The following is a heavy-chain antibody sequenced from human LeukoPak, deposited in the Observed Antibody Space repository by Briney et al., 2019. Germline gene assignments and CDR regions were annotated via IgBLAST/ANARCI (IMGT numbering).Heavy chain of an antibody. V-gene: IGHV3-7*01. D-gene: IGHD3-3*01. CDR3: ARPYVLRFLEWLPFDY. CDR2: IKQDGSEK. J-gene: IGHJ4*02. Sequence: GGSLRLSCAAYGFTFSSYWMSWVRQAPGKGLEWVANIKQDGSEKYYVDSVKGRFTISRDNAKNSLYLQMNSLRAEDTAVYYCARPYVLRFLEWLPFDYWGQGTLVTVSS. CDR1: GFTFSSYW.